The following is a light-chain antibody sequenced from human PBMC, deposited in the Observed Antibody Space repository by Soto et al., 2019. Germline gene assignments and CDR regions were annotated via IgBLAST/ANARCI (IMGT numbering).Light chain of an antibody. CDR3: QVWDSRRDHWV. CDR1: NIGGKR. Sequence: SYELTQPPSVSVAPGQTARIACGGDNIGGKRVHWNQQKPGQAPVLVVYDDSDRPSGIPERFSGSNSGNTATLTISRVEAGDEADYYCQVWDSRRDHWVFGGGTKVTVL. J-gene: IGLJ3*02. V-gene: IGLV3-21*02. CDR2: DDS.